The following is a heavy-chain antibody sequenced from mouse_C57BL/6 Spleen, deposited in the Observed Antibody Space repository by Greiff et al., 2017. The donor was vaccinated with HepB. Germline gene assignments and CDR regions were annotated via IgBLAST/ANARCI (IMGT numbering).Heavy chain of an antibody. V-gene: IGHV1-64*01. CDR1: GYTFTSYW. J-gene: IGHJ2*01. CDR3: ARGDSDYLYYFDY. CDR2: IHPNSGST. D-gene: IGHD2-5*01. Sequence: VQLQQPGAELVKPGASVKLSCKASGYTFTSYWMHWVKQRPGQGLEWIGMIHPNSGSTNYNEKFKGKATLTVDKSSSTAYMQLSSLTSEDSAVSYCARGDSDYLYYFDYWGQGTTLPVSS.